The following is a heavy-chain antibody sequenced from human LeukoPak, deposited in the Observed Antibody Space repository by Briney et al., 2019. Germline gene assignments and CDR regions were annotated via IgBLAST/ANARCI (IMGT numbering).Heavy chain of an antibody. Sequence: ASVKVSCKASGYTFTSYDINWVRQATEQGLEWMGWMNPNSGNTGYAQKFQGRVTMTRNTSISTAYMELSSLRSEDTAVYYCAKDLFGVRGVIGYYGMDVWGQGTTVTVSS. CDR1: GYTFTSYD. D-gene: IGHD3-10*01. J-gene: IGHJ6*02. CDR2: MNPNSGNT. V-gene: IGHV1-8*01. CDR3: AKDLFGVRGVIGYYGMDV.